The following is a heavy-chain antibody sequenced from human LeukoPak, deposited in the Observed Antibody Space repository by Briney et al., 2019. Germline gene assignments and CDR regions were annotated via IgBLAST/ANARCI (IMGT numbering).Heavy chain of an antibody. D-gene: IGHD3-10*01. CDR3: ARGYFYGSGSSLEFDY. CDR1: GDSVSSNSAA. CDR2: TYYRSKWYN. Sequence: SQTLSLTCAISGDSVSSNSAAWNWIRQSPSRGLEWLGRTYYRSKWYNDYALSVKSRITINPDTSKNQFSLQLNSVTPEDTAVYYCARGYFYGSGSSLEFDYWGQGILVTVSS. J-gene: IGHJ4*02. V-gene: IGHV6-1*01.